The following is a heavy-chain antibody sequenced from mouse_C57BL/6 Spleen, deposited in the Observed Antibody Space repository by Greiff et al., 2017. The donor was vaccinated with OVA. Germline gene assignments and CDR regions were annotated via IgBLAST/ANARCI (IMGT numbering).Heavy chain of an antibody. V-gene: IGHV5-4*01. CDR3: ARDYDGFAY. CDR2: ISDGGSYT. CDR1: GFTFTSSA. D-gene: IGHD1-2*01. Sequence: VQLMASGGGLVKPGASLTLSCAASGFTFTSSALSWVRQTPEKRLEWVATISDGGSYTYYPDNVKGRFTISRDTAKNNLYLQMSHLKSEDTAMYYCARDYDGFAYWGQGTLVTVSA. J-gene: IGHJ3*01.